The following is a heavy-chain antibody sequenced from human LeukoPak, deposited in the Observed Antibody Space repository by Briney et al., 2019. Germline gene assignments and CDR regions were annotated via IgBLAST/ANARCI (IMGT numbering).Heavy chain of an antibody. CDR3: ARELGPLGGSVVVAATPSPYYGMDV. CDR2: ISYDGNTK. V-gene: IGHV3-30*19. J-gene: IGHJ6*02. CDR1: GFTFSSYG. D-gene: IGHD2-15*01. Sequence: GGSLRLSFAASGFTFSSYGMHWVRQAPGKGLEWMAVISYDGNTKYYADSVKGRFTISRDNSKNTLYLQMNSLRVEDTAVFYCARELGPLGGSVVVAATPSPYYGMDVWGQGTTVTVSS.